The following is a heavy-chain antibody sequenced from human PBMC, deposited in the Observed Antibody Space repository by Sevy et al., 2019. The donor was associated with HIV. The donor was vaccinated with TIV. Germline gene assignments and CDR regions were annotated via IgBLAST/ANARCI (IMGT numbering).Heavy chain of an antibody. CDR3: ATSRDYYERSGSNFDF. Sequence: ALVKVSGKVSGYTLTELSMHWVRQAPGKGLEWMGSFDPEDGETIYAQKFQGRDSMTDDTSTDTAYMELSSLRSEDTALYYCATSRDYYERSGSNFDFWGQGTLVTVSS. CDR1: GYTLTELS. V-gene: IGHV1-24*01. J-gene: IGHJ4*02. D-gene: IGHD3-22*01. CDR2: FDPEDGET.